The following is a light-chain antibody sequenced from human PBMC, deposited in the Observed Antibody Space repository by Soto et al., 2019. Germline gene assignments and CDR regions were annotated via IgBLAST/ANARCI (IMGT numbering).Light chain of an antibody. CDR2: GNS. J-gene: IGLJ3*02. V-gene: IGLV1-40*01. Sequence: SVLTNLPSVSGAPGQRVTISCAGSSSHIGATYDIHWYQQLPGAAPRLLIYGNSNRPSGVPDRFAGSKSGTSASLAIIGLRVEDEGIYYCQAFDNSLSASGVFGGGTKVTVL. CDR3: QAFDNSLSASGV. CDR1: SSHIGATYD.